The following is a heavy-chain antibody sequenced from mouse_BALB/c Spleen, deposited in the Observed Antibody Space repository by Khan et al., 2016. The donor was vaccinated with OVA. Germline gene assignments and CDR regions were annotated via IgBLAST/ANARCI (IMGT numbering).Heavy chain of an antibody. V-gene: IGHV7-3*02. J-gene: IGHJ1*01. CDR2: IRNKANGYTT. CDR1: GFTFTDYY. Sequence: EVELVESGGGLVQPGGSLRLSCATSGFTFTDYYMSWVRQPPGKALEWLGFIRNKANGYTTEYSASVKGRFTISRDNSQSIVYLQMNTLRAEDSATYYCARETVVDIYWYLDVWCAGTTVTVSS. D-gene: IGHD1-1*01. CDR3: ARETVVDIYWYLDV.